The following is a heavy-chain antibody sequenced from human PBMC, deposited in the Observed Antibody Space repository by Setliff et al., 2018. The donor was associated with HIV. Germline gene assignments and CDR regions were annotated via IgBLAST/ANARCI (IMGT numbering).Heavy chain of an antibody. D-gene: IGHD1-26*01. CDR1: GGTFSSYA. CDR2: FSPIFRPA. V-gene: IGHV1-69*13. CDR3: ARGLRAYLGY. J-gene: IGHJ4*02. Sequence: SVKVSCKASGGTFSSYAISWVRQAPGQGLEWMGSFSPIFRPAKYAQKFQDRVTITADESTSTAYMELISLTSDDTAIYFCARGLRAYLGYWGQGTLVTVSS.